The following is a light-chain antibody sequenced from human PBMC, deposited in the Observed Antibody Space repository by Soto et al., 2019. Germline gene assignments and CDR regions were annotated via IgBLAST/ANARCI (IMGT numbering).Light chain of an antibody. V-gene: IGKV3-15*01. CDR1: QIFSSN. J-gene: IGKJ5*01. Sequence: EIVCTRFSNTVTGSTGDRATXSCMAIQIFSSNLSSYQHKPGHAPILLIYLASTRTTEIPARFSSSRSGTEFTLTTSSLQSQDFALYYFHHYNKCPRTFGQGTR. CDR3: HHYNKCPRT. CDR2: LAS.